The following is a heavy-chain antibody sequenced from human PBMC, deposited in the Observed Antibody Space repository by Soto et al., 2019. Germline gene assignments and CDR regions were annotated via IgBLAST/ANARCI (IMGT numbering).Heavy chain of an antibody. CDR3: ARGAEGVGRYFDY. CDR2: IYYSGST. Sequence: SETLSLTCTVSGGSISSYYWSWIRQPPGKGLEWIGYIYYSGSTNYNPSLKSRVTISVDTSKNQFSLKLSSVTAADTAVYYCARGAEGVGRYFDYWGQGTLVTVSS. J-gene: IGHJ4*02. CDR1: GGSISSYY. V-gene: IGHV4-59*01.